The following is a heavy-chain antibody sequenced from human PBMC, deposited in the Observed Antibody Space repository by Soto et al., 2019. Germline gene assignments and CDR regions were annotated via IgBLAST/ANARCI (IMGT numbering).Heavy chain of an antibody. D-gene: IGHD2-8*01. CDR3: TTTVLMVYANAPASNFDV. V-gene: IGHV3-23*01. Sequence: SLRLSCAASGFTFSSYAMSWVRQAPGKGLEWVSAISGSGGSTYYADSVKGRFTISRDNSKNTLYLQMNSLRAEDTAVYYCTTTVLMVYANAPASNFDVWGQGTMVTVS. CDR2: ISGSGGST. J-gene: IGHJ3*01. CDR1: GFTFSSYA.